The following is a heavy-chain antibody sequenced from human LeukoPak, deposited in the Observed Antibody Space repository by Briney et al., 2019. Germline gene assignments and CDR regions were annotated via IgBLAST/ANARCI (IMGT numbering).Heavy chain of an antibody. V-gene: IGHV4-4*07. J-gene: IGHJ4*02. D-gene: IGHD5-24*01. CDR2: IYTSGST. CDR1: GGSISSYY. Sequence: SETLSLTCTVSGGSISSYYWSWIRQPAGKGLGWIGRIYTSGSTNYNPSLKSRVTMSVDTSKNQFSLKLSSVTAADTAVYYCARDYKDGYVDYWGQGTLVTVSS. CDR3: ARDYKDGYVDY.